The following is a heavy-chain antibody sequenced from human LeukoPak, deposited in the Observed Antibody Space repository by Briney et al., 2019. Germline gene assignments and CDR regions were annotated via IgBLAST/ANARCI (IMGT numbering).Heavy chain of an antibody. CDR3: ASRDYFDY. J-gene: IGHJ4*02. CDR1: GFTFSTKS. V-gene: IGHV3-48*02. CDR2: ITADSGTT. Sequence: GGSLRLSCAVSGFTFSTKSMNWVRQAPGKGLEWVSYITADSGTTYYADSVKGRFAISRDNAKNSLYLQMNSLRDEDTAVYYCASRDYFDYWGQGTLVTVSS.